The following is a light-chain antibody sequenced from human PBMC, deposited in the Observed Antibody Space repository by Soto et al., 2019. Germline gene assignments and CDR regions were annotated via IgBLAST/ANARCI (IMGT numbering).Light chain of an antibody. Sequence: DIPMTQSPSSLSTSVGDRVTITCRASQGISNELAWYQQKPGKVPKLLIYAASTLQSGVPSRFSGSGSGTDFTLTISSLQPEDVATYYCQKYNSAPWTFGQGTKVEIK. CDR3: QKYNSAPWT. V-gene: IGKV1-27*01. CDR1: QGISNE. J-gene: IGKJ1*01. CDR2: AAS.